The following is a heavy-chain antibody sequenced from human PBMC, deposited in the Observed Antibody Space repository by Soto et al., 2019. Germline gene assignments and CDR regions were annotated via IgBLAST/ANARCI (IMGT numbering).Heavy chain of an antibody. CDR2: ISYDGSNK. D-gene: IGHD3-22*01. CDR1: GFTFSSYG. Sequence: QVQLVESGGGVVQPGRSLRLSCAASGFTFSSYGMHWVRQAPGKGLEWVAVISYDGSNKYYADSVKGRFTISRDNSKNTLYLQMNSLRAEDTAVYYCARGSYDSSGYPDYWGQGTLVTVSS. J-gene: IGHJ4*02. CDR3: ARGSYDSSGYPDY. V-gene: IGHV3-30*03.